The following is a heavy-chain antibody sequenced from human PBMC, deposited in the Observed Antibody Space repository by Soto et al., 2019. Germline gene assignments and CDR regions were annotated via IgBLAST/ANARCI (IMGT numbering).Heavy chain of an antibody. CDR3: GSPYGVKAGWDFDL. J-gene: IGHJ2*01. Sequence: QVQLVESGGGVVQPGRSLRLSCAASGFTFSSYGMHWVRQAPGKGLEWVAVIWYDGSNKYYADSVKGRFTISRDNSKNTLYLQMNRLRAEDTAVYYCGSPYGVKAGWDFDLWGRGTLVTVSS. CDR1: GFTFSSYG. V-gene: IGHV3-33*01. CDR2: IWYDGSNK. D-gene: IGHD4-17*01.